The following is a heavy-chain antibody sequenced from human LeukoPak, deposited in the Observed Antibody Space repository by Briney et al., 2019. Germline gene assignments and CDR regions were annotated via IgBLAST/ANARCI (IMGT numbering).Heavy chain of an antibody. CDR1: GGTFSSYA. CDR2: IIPIFGTA. CDR3: ARADHCSSTSCYVGVPNWFDP. V-gene: IGHV1-69*06. D-gene: IGHD2-2*01. J-gene: IGHJ5*02. Sequence: SVKVSCKASGGTFSSYAISWVQQAPGQGLEWMGGIIPIFGTANYAQKFQGRVTITADKSTSTAYMELSGLRSEDTAVYYCARADHCSSTSCYVGVPNWFDPWGQGTLVTVSS.